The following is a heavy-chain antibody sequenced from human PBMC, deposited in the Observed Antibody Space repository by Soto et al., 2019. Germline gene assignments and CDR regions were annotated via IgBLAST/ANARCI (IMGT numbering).Heavy chain of an antibody. J-gene: IGHJ4*02. CDR3: ARAGGTTVTGLWHFDS. CDR1: GFTFNTYS. CDR2: IWYDGTQK. D-gene: IGHD4-17*01. Sequence: PGWSLRLSCEASGFTFNTYSMHWVRQPPGKGLEWLAAIWYDGTQKYYADSVKGRFIISRDNSEKTLYLEMNSLRAEDTAVYYCARAGGTTVTGLWHFDSWGQGALVTVSS. V-gene: IGHV3-33*01.